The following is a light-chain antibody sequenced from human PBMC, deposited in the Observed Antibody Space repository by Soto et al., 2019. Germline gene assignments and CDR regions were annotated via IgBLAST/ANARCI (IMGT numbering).Light chain of an antibody. CDR1: QGIGDT. J-gene: IGKJ5*01. Sequence: EVVLTQSPATLSVSPGEGVTLSCRASQGIGDTLAWYQHKPGQTPRLLIYGVYTRAPGIPARFSGTGSGTDFTLTINNLEPEDFAVYYCQVRTNWSIAFGRGTRLEIK. CDR2: GVY. CDR3: QVRTNWSIA. V-gene: IGKV3D-11*01.